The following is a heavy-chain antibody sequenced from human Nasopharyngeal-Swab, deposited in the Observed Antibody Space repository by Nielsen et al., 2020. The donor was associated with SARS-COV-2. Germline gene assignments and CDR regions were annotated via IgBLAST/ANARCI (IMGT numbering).Heavy chain of an antibody. J-gene: IGHJ4*02. CDR1: GFTFSSYG. D-gene: IGHD2-21*01. CDR3: ARDSCGGDCYLDY. V-gene: IGHV3-33*01. Sequence: GESQKISCAASGFTFSSYGMHWVRQAPGKGLEWVAVIWYDGSNKYYADSVKGRFTISRDNSKNTLYLQMNSLRAEDTAVYYCARDSCGGDCYLDYWGQGTLVTVSS. CDR2: IWYDGSNK.